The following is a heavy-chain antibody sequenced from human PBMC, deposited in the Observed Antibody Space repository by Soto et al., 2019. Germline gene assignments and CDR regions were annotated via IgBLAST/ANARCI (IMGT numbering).Heavy chain of an antibody. CDR1: GFDFRSYA. J-gene: IGHJ6*02. V-gene: IGHV3-30*18. Sequence: GGSLRLSCEASGFDFRSYAMHWVRQAPGKGLEWVGVISYDGGNIYYADSVKGRFTISRDNSKNTLYVQVKSLRLEDTAGYYCAKGILSATIASDAMAVWGQGTTVTVSS. CDR2: ISYDGGNI. D-gene: IGHD2-21*01. CDR3: AKGILSATIASDAMAV.